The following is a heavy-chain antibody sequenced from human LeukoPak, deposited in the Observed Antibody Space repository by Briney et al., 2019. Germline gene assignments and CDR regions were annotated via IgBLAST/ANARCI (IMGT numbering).Heavy chain of an antibody. D-gene: IGHD3-16*01. V-gene: IGHV4-34*09. CDR1: GGSFSGYY. Sequence: PSETLSLTCAVYGGSFSGYYWSWIRQPPGKGLEWIGEINHSGSTYYNPSLKSRVTISVDTSKNQFSLKLSSVTAADTAVYYCARDLKGLVFGFDPWGQGTLVTVSS. CDR3: ARDLKGLVFGFDP. J-gene: IGHJ5*02. CDR2: INHSGST.